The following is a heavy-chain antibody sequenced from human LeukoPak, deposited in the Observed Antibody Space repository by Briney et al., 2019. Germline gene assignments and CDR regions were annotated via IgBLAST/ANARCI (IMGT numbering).Heavy chain of an antibody. Sequence: GGSLRLSCAASGFTFSSYAMSWVRQAPGKGLEWVSAISGSGGTTYYADSVKGRFTISRDNSKNTLYLQMNSLRAEDTAVYYCAKGPSRYSSSWYDAFDIWGQGTMVTVSS. V-gene: IGHV3-23*01. CDR2: ISGSGGTT. CDR1: GFTFSSYA. CDR3: AKGPSRYSSSWYDAFDI. D-gene: IGHD6-13*01. J-gene: IGHJ3*02.